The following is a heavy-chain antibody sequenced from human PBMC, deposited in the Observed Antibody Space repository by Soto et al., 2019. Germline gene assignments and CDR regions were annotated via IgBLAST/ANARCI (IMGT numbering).Heavy chain of an antibody. CDR1: GGSIRSGGNS. J-gene: IGHJ4*02. CDR3: ARGVLRTFDY. CDR2: IYYSGST. Sequence: QVQLQGSGPGLVKPSQTLSLTCTVSGGSIRSGGNSWSWIRQHSGKGLEWIGYIYYSGSTYYNPSLQSRLTISLDTSKNQFSLKLSSVTAADTAVYYCARGVLRTFDYWGQGTLVTVSS. V-gene: IGHV4-31*03.